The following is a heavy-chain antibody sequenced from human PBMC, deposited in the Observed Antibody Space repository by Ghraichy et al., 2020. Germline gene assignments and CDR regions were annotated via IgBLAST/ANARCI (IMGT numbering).Heavy chain of an antibody. D-gene: IGHD3-10*01. Sequence: GGSLRLSCAASGFTFSSYAMSWVRQAPGKGLEWVSAISGTDTDTYYADSVRGRFTISRDNSKNTLYLQMGSLRAEDTAVYYCAKDPLTHNFGSSVFHFCGQQTLVTVSS. J-gene: IGHJ3*01. V-gene: IGHV3-23*01. CDR2: ISGTDTDT. CDR3: AKDPLTHNFGSSVFHF. CDR1: GFTFSSYA.